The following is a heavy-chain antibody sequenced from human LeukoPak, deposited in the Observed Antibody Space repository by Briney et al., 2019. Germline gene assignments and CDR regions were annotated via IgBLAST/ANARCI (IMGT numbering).Heavy chain of an antibody. D-gene: IGHD2-21*02. CDR2: INAGNGNT. CDR3: ARDRPPHCGGDCYRNGFDY. Sequence: ASVKVSCKASGYTFTSYAMHWVRQAPGQRLEWMGWINAGNGNTKYSQKFQGRVTITRDTSTSTAYMELRSLRSDDTAVYYCARDRPPHCGGDCYRNGFDYWGQGTLVTVSS. J-gene: IGHJ4*02. CDR1: GYTFTSYA. V-gene: IGHV1-3*01.